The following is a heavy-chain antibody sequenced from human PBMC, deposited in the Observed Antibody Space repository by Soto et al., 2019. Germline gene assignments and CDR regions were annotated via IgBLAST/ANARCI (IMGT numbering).Heavy chain of an antibody. CDR3: ARRERYYGSPGWFDP. J-gene: IGHJ5*02. CDR1: CGSISSFTYY. CDR2: VYYDENT. V-gene: IGHV4-39*01. D-gene: IGHD3-10*01. Sequence: SETLSLTCSVSCGSISSFTYYWGWLRQPPGKGLEWIGTVYYDENTYYNPSLKSRVTITVDTAKNQFSLNLRSVTAADTAMYFCARRERYYGSPGWFDPWGPGTLVTVSS.